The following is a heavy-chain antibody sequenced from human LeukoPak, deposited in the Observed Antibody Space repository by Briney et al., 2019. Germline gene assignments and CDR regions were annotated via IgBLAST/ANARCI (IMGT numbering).Heavy chain of an antibody. V-gene: IGHV3-64*01. CDR3: AKDPEDDWDV. D-gene: IGHD1-14*01. J-gene: IGHJ6*04. CDR2: ISSDGVST. Sequence: PGGSLRLSCAASGFTFSTYEMYWVRQAPGKGLEYVSVISSDGVSTYYANSVKGRFTISRDNSKNTLYLQMGSLRPEDMAVYYCAKDPEDDWDVWGKGTTVTVSS. CDR1: GFTFSTYE.